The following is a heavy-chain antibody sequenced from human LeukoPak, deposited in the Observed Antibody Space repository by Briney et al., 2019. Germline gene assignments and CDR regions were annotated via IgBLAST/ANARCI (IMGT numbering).Heavy chain of an antibody. J-gene: IGHJ4*02. CDR1: GGSFSGYY. V-gene: IGHV4-34*01. CDR2: INHSGST. CDR3: ASWVTSSYNWNYGEGTYHYFDY. D-gene: IGHD1-7*01. Sequence: PSETLSLTCAVYGGSFSGYYWSWIRQPPGKGLDWIGEINHSGSTNYNPSLKSRVTISVDTSKNQFSLKLSSVTAADTAVYYCASWVTSSYNWNYGEGTYHYFDYWGQGTLVTVSS.